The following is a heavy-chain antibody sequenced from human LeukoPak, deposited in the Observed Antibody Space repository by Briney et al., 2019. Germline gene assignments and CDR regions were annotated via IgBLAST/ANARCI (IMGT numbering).Heavy chain of an antibody. J-gene: IGHJ4*02. D-gene: IGHD1-26*01. CDR2: ISSSGSTI. Sequence: GGSLRLSCAASGFTFSSYEMNWVRQAPGKGLEWVSYISSSGSTIYYADSVKGRFTISRDNAKNSLYLQMNSLRAEDTAVYYCASAHSGSPAVSFDYWGQGTLVTVSS. CDR3: ASAHSGSPAVSFDY. V-gene: IGHV3-48*03. CDR1: GFTFSSYE.